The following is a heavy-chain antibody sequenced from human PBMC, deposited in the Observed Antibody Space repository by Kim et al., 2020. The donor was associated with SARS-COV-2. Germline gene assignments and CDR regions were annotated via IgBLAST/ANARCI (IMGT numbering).Heavy chain of an antibody. J-gene: IGHJ4*02. D-gene: IGHD6-13*01. CDR2: VDYSGST. V-gene: IGHV4-59*01. CDR3: AAYSSIWYALGC. Sequence: SETLSLTCTIFGGSISSYYWSWIRQPPGKGLEWIGYVDYSGSTSYNPSLKSRVTISINTSKNQFSLNLSSVAAADTAVYYCAAYSSIWYALGCWGQGALVTVSS. CDR1: GGSISSYY.